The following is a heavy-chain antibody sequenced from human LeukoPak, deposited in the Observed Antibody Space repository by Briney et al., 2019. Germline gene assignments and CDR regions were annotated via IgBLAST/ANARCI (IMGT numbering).Heavy chain of an antibody. CDR2: IKQDGSEK. Sequence: GGSLRLSCAASGFTFSSYWMSWVRQAPGKGLEWVANIKQDGSEKYYVDSVKGRFTISRDNAKNSLYLQMNSLRAEDTAVYYCARDSSSSLYYYGMDVWGQGTTVTVSS. J-gene: IGHJ6*02. CDR3: ARDSSSSLYYYGMDV. CDR1: GFTFSSYW. D-gene: IGHD6-6*01. V-gene: IGHV3-7*01.